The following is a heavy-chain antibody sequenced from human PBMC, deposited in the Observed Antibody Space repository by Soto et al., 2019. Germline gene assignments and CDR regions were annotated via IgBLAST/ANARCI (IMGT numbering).Heavy chain of an antibody. V-gene: IGHV4-34*01. CDR3: ARLPPSSSWYLRWERYYDSGFDY. CDR2: INHSGST. Sequence: SETLSLTCAVYGGSFSGYYWSWIRQPPGKGLEWIGEINHSGSTNYNPSLKSRVTISVDTSKNQFSLKLSSVTAADTAVYYCARLPPSSSWYLRWERYYDSGFDYWGQGTRVTVSS. D-gene: IGHD6-13*01. CDR1: GGSFSGYY. J-gene: IGHJ4*02.